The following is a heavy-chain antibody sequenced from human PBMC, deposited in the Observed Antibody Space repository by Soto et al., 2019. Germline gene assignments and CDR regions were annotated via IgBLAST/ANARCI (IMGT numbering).Heavy chain of an antibody. J-gene: IGHJ6*02. D-gene: IGHD3-10*01. V-gene: IGHV3-30-3*01. CDR1: GFTFSSYA. Sequence: GGSLRLSCAASGFTFSSYAMHWVRQAPGKGLEWVAVISYDGSNKYYADSVKGRFTISRDNSKNTLYLQMNSLRAEDTAVYYCARQYGSGSLVSYYYGMDVWGQGTTVTVSS. CDR2: ISYDGSNK. CDR3: ARQYGSGSLVSYYYGMDV.